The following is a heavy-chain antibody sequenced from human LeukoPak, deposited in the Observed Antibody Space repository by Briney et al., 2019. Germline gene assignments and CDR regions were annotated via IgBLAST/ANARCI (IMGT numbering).Heavy chain of an antibody. V-gene: IGHV3-21*01. J-gene: IGHJ4*02. CDR3: ARDSSGRIAAAYY. D-gene: IGHD6-13*01. CDR1: GFTFSSYS. CDR2: ISSSSSYI. Sequence: GGSLRLSCAASGFTFSSYSMNWVRQAPGKGLEWVSSISSSSSYIYYADSVKGRFTISRDNAKNSLYLQMNSLRAEDTAVYYCARDSSGRIAAAYYWGQGTLVTVSS.